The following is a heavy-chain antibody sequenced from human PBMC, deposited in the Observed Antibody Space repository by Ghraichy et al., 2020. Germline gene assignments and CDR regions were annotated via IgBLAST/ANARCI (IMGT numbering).Heavy chain of an antibody. CDR1: GFTFSSYA. Sequence: GGSLRLSCAASGFTFSSYAMHWVRQAPGKGLEWVAVISYDGSNKYYADSVKGRFTISRDNSKNTLYLQMNSLRAEDTAVYYCARAISGWYGAFDYWGQGTLVTVSS. V-gene: IGHV3-30*04. D-gene: IGHD6-19*01. CDR2: ISYDGSNK. J-gene: IGHJ4*02. CDR3: ARAISGWYGAFDY.